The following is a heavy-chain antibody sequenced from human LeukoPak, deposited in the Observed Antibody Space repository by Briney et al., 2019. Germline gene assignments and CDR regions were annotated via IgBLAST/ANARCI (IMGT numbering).Heavy chain of an antibody. CDR2: IYTSRST. J-gene: IGHJ3*02. CDR1: GGSISSYY. Sequence: SETLSHTCTVSGGSISSYYWSWIRQPAGKGVEWIGRIYTSRSTNYNTSLKSQVPMPVDTSKNKFSLKLSSVPASVTAVYYCARALYIDAFDIWGQGTMVTVSS. V-gene: IGHV4-4*07. D-gene: IGHD2-2*02. CDR3: ARALYIDAFDI.